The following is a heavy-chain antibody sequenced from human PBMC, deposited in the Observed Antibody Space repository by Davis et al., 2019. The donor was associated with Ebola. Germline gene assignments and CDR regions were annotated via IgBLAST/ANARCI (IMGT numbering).Heavy chain of an antibody. CDR3: TSGPDYSSGLDV. CDR2: IRSKPNNYAT. D-gene: IGHD4-11*01. J-gene: IGHJ6*02. V-gene: IGHV3-73*01. CDR1: GLTFSGSS. Sequence: GGSLRLSCAASGLTFSGSSVHWVRQASGKGLEWIGRIRSKPNNYATAYAASVKGRFTISRDDSKDTAFLQMNSLKTEDTAVYYCTSGPDYSSGLDVWGQGTTVTVSS.